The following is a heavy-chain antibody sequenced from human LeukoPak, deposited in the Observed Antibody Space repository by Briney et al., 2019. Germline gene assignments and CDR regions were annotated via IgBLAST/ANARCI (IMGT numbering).Heavy chain of an antibody. V-gene: IGHV3-11*04. CDR1: GFTLRSYA. Sequence: GGSLRLSCAASGFTLRSYAMSWIRQAPGKGLEWVSYISGSGSTIYYADSVKGRFTISRDNAKNSLYLQMNSLRAEDTAVYYCARAHYGSGTINYYWGQGTLVTVSS. CDR2: ISGSGSTI. J-gene: IGHJ4*02. CDR3: ARAHYGSGTINYY. D-gene: IGHD3-10*01.